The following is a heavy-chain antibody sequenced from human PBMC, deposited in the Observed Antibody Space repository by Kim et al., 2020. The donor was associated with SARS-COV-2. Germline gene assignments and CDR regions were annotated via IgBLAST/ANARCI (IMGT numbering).Heavy chain of an antibody. D-gene: IGHD4-17*01. CDR1: GCTPTSFS. J-gene: IGHJ4*01. Sequence: ASVKVSCKASGCTPTSFSIRWVRQAPGQGLEWMGRIVPKYGTKIYAQKFQGRVTITEDTSTNTACMELSSLRSEDTAVYYCARVIRTTLTRLSSPLDYSG. CDR2: IVPKYGTK. CDR3: ARVIRTTLTRLSSPLDY. V-gene: IGHV1-24*01.